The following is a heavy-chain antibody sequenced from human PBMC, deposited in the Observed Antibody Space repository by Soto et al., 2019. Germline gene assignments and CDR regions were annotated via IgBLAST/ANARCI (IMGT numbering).Heavy chain of an antibody. D-gene: IGHD6-19*01. Sequence: QVQLQESGPGLVKPSETLSLTCTVSGGSVTSGSYYWSWLRQPPGKGLAWIGYIYNSGSTNYNPPLKSRVTISVDTSKRHISLKLSSVTAADTAVYYCAKDQGIAVAVFDYWGRGTLVTVSS. CDR1: GGSVTSGSYY. J-gene: IGHJ4*02. CDR2: IYNSGST. CDR3: AKDQGIAVAVFDY. V-gene: IGHV4-61*01.